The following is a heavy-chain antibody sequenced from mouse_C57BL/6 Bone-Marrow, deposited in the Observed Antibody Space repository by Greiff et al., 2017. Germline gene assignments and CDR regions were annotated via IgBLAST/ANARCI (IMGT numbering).Heavy chain of an antibody. V-gene: IGHV1-26*01. CDR1: GYTFTDYY. CDR3: ARWGYDVDYYAMDY. J-gene: IGHJ4*01. D-gene: IGHD2-2*01. Sequence: EVQLQQSGPELVKPGASVKISCKASGYTFTDYYMNWVKQSHGKSLEWIGDINPNNGGTSYNQKFKGKATLTVDKSSSTAYMELRSLTSEDSAVYYCARWGYDVDYYAMDYWGQGTSVTVSS. CDR2: INPNNGGT.